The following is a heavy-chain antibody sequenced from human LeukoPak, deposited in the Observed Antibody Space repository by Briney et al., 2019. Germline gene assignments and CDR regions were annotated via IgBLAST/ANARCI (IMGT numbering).Heavy chain of an antibody. Sequence: SETLSLTCAVYGGSFSGYYWSWIRQPPGKGLEWIGEINHSGSTNYNPSLKSRVTISVDTSKNQFSLKLSSVTAAGTAVYYCARVRLRDSPYYYYYGMDVWGQGTTVTVSS. V-gene: IGHV4-34*01. D-gene: IGHD5-12*01. CDR2: INHSGST. J-gene: IGHJ6*02. CDR3: ARVRLRDSPYYYYYGMDV. CDR1: GGSFSGYY.